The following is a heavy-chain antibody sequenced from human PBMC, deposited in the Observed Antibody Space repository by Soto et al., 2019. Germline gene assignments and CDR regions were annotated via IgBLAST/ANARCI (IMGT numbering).Heavy chain of an antibody. Sequence: SETLSLTCTVSGDSISYYYWSWIRQPPGKGLEWIGYIYYSGSTNYNPSLKSRVTISVDTSKNQFSLKMSSVTAADTAVYYCARLYGLDAFDIWGQGTMVTVSS. CDR3: ARLYGLDAFDI. CDR1: GDSISYYY. CDR2: IYYSGST. V-gene: IGHV4-59*08. D-gene: IGHD3-16*02. J-gene: IGHJ3*02.